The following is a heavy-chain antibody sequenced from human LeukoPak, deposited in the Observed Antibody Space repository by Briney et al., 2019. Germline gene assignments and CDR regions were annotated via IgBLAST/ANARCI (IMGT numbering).Heavy chain of an antibody. D-gene: IGHD6-13*01. CDR2: IYYSGST. CDR3: ARVGAAALGD. J-gene: IGHJ4*02. Sequence: SETLSLTCTVSGGSISSYYWSWIRQPPGKGLEWIGYIYYSGSTNYNPSLKSRVTISVDTSKNQFSLKLSSVTAADTAVYYCARVGAAALGDWGQGTLVTVSS. V-gene: IGHV4-59*01. CDR1: GGSISSYY.